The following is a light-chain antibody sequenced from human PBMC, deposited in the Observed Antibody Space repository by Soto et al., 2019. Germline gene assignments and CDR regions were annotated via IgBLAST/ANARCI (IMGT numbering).Light chain of an antibody. V-gene: IGLV2-14*01. CDR3: SSYTSPKYV. CDR1: SSDVGGYNY. Sequence: QSALTQPASVSGSPGQSITISCTGTSSDVGGYNYVSWYQQHPGKAPKLMIYEVSNRPSGVSNRFSGSKSRNTASLTISGLQAEDESDYYCSSYTSPKYVFGTGTKVTVL. CDR2: EVS. J-gene: IGLJ1*01.